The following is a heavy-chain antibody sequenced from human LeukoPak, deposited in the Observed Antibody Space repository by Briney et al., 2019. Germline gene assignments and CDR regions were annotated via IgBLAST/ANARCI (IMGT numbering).Heavy chain of an antibody. CDR1: GGSISSYY. CDR3: ARGGDYAHFDY. J-gene: IGHJ4*02. D-gene: IGHD4-17*01. Sequence: PSETLSLTCTVSGGSISSYYWSWIREPAGKARVWIGRIYSSGSTNYNPSLTSRVTMSVDTSKNQFSLRLSSLTAAHTAVYYCARGGDYAHFDYWGQGTLVTVSS. CDR2: IYSSGST. V-gene: IGHV4-4*07.